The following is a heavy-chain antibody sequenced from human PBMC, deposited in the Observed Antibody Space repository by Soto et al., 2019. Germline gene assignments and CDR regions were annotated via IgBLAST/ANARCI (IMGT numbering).Heavy chain of an antibody. J-gene: IGHJ4*02. Sequence: QVQLVQSGAEVKKPGASVKVSCKASGYTFTSYGISWVRQAPGQGLEGMGWISTYNGNTKYAQKLQGRVTMTTDTSTSTAYTELRSLRSDDTAVFYGAREMVRGVGPDYWGQGTLVTVSS. CDR1: GYTFTSYG. V-gene: IGHV1-18*01. CDR2: ISTYNGNT. CDR3: AREMVRGVGPDY. D-gene: IGHD3-10*01.